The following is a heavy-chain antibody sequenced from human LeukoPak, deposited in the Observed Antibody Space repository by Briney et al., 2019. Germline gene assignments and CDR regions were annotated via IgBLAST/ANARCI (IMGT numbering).Heavy chain of an antibody. CDR3: AKVILRWGNANDV. J-gene: IGHJ3*01. Sequence: PGGSLILSCAASGFTFSNYWMYWVRQAPGKGLEWVAKIKPDGSEKYYVDSVKGRFTISRDNAKNSLYLQMNSLRAEDTAVYYCAKVILRWGNANDVWGQGTMVTVSS. V-gene: IGHV3-7*01. CDR2: IKPDGSEK. D-gene: IGHD4-23*01. CDR1: GFTFSNYW.